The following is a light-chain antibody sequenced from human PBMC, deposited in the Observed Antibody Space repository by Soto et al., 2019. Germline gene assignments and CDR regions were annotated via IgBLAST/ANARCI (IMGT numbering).Light chain of an antibody. Sequence: QAVLTQPPSASGTPGQRVTISCSGSSSNIGNNFAYWYQQLPGTAPKLLISRNNERPSGVPDRFSGSKSGTSASLAISGLRSEDEADYNCAAWDDSLSGPVFGGGTKLTVL. J-gene: IGLJ2*01. CDR3: AAWDDSLSGPV. CDR2: RNN. V-gene: IGLV1-47*01. CDR1: SSNIGNNF.